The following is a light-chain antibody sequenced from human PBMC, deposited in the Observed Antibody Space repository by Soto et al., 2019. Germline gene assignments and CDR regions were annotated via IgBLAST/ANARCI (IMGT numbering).Light chain of an antibody. V-gene: IGLV2-8*01. CDR1: SSDVGAYNY. Sequence: QPVLTQPPSASGSPGQSVTISCTGTSSDVGAYNYVSWYQQHPGKAPKLLLYDVTQRPSGVPDRFSGSKSGNTASLTASGLQAEDEAGDYCISYAGSSIWVFGGGTKLTVL. CDR2: DVT. J-gene: IGLJ3*02. CDR3: ISYAGSSIWV.